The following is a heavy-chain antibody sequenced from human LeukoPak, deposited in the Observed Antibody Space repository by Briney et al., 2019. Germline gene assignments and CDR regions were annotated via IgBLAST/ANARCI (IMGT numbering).Heavy chain of an antibody. CDR2: ISYDGSNK. CDR1: GFTFSSYA. D-gene: IGHD2-2*01. Sequence: GSLRLSCAAFGFTFSSYAMHWVRQAPGKGLEWVAVISYDGSNKYYADSVKGRFTISRDNSKNTLYLQMNSLRAEDTAVYYCARGLIVVVPAAVIDYWGQGTLVTVSS. CDR3: ARGLIVVVPAAVIDY. J-gene: IGHJ4*02. V-gene: IGHV3-30-3*01.